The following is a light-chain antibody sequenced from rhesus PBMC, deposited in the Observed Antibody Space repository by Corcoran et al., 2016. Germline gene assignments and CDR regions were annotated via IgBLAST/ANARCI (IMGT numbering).Light chain of an antibody. CDR2: DAS. Sequence: ETVVTQSPATLSLSPGERATLSCRASQSVGSNLAWYQQKPGQAPKLLNYDASRRANGIPDRFSGSGSGTELTLTISSLEPEDVGVDYCQQYNNGYSFGQGTKVEIK. J-gene: IGKJ2*01. V-gene: IGKV3-42*02. CDR3: QQYNNGYS. CDR1: QSVGSN.